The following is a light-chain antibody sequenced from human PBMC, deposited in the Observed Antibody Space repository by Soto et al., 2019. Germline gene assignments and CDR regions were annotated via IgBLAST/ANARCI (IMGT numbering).Light chain of an antibody. CDR1: QSVNSSY. V-gene: IGKV3-20*01. J-gene: IGKJ2*01. CDR2: GAS. Sequence: EIVLTQSPGTLSLSPGERATLSCRASQSVNSSYLSWYQQKPGQAPRLLIYGASSRATGIPDRFSGSGSGTDLTLTISRLEPEDFAVYYCQLYGSSPLYTFGQVTELEI. CDR3: QLYGSSPLYT.